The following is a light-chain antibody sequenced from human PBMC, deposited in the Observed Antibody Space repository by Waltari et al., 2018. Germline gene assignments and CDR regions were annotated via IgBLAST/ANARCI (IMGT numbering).Light chain of an antibody. Sequence: SSELTQDPAVSVAMGQTVRITCQGDSLRSYYASWYQQRPGQAPILVMYDKNNRPSGVPDRFSGSSSDGAASLTITGAQAEDEGSYYCHSRDGSGVGGSFGGGTKLTVL. V-gene: IGLV3-19*01. J-gene: IGLJ2*01. CDR1: SLRSYY. CDR2: DKN. CDR3: HSRDGSGVGGS.